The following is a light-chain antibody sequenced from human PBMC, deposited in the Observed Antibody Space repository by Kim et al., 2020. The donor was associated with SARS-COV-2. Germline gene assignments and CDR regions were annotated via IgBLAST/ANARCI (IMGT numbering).Light chain of an antibody. CDR2: YDS. J-gene: IGLJ2*01. Sequence: APGKTARITCGGNNIGSKSVHWYQQKPGQAPVLVIYYDSDRPSGIPERFSGSNSGNTATLTLSRVEAGDEADYYCQVWDSSSNHVVFGGGTKLTVL. CDR1: NIGSKS. V-gene: IGLV3-21*04. CDR3: QVWDSSSNHVV.